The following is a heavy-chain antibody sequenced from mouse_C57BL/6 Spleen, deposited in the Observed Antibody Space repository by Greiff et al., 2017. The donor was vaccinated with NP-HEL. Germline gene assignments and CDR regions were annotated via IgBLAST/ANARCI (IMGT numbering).Heavy chain of an antibody. Sequence: QVQLQQPGAKLVKPGASVKLSCKASGYTFTSYWMHWVKQRPGQGLEWIGMIHPNSGSTNYNEKFKSKATLTVDKSSSTAYMQLSSLTSEDSAVYYCARSGYGNYEAYWGQGTLVTVSA. CDR2: IHPNSGST. V-gene: IGHV1-64*01. D-gene: IGHD2-10*02. CDR1: GYTFTSYW. CDR3: ARSGYGNYEAY. J-gene: IGHJ3*01.